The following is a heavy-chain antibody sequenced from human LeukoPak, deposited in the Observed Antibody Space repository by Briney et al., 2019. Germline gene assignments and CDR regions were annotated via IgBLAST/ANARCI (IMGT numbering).Heavy chain of an antibody. Sequence: PGGSLRLSCAASGFTFSSYTMNWVRQAPGKGLEWISFISRSSDNIYYADSVKGRFTISRDNAKNSLYLQMNSLRAEDTAVYYRARGLYSGYDYYFDTWGQGTLVTVSS. CDR3: ARGLYSGYDYYFDT. D-gene: IGHD5-12*01. CDR1: GFTFSSYT. CDR2: ISRSSDNI. J-gene: IGHJ4*02. V-gene: IGHV3-48*01.